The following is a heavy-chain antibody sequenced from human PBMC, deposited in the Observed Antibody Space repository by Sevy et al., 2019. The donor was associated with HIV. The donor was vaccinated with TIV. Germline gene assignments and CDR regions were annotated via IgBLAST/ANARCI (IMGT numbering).Heavy chain of an antibody. V-gene: IGHV3-7*01. CDR1: GFTFSNYA. CDR2: MNQDGTER. D-gene: IGHD3-16*01. Sequence: GGSLRLSCAASGFTFSNYAMSWVRQAPGKGLEWVATMNQDGTERDYVDSVKGRFTISRDNTKTSLFLQMNSLSAEDTGVYYCVREGLGGFSYSLDCWGQGTLVTVSS. J-gene: IGHJ4*02. CDR3: VREGLGGFSYSLDC.